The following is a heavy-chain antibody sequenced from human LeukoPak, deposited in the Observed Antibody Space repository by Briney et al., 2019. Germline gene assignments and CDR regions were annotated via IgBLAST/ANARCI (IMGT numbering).Heavy chain of an antibody. CDR3: ARTEYSSSGFGLNYYYYYMDV. V-gene: IGHV1-69*05. Sequence: SVKVSCKASGGTFSGYAISWVRQAPGQGLEWMGGIIPIFGTANYAQKFQGRVTITTDESTSTAYMELSSLRSEDTAVYYCARTEYSSSGFGLNYYYYYMDVWGKGTTVTVSS. CDR2: IIPIFGTA. D-gene: IGHD6-6*01. CDR1: GGTFSGYA. J-gene: IGHJ6*03.